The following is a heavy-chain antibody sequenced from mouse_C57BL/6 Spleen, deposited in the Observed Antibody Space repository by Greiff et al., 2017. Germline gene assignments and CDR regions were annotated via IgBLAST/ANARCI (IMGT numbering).Heavy chain of an antibody. Sequence: VQLQQSGPELVKPGASVKISCKASGYAFSSSWMNWVKQRPGKGLEWIGRIYPGDGDTNYNGKFKGKATLTADKSSSTAYMQLSSLTSEDSAVYFCARGDYGSSYGYFDVWGTGTTGTVSS. CDR2: IYPGDGDT. D-gene: IGHD1-1*01. CDR1: GYAFSSSW. J-gene: IGHJ1*03. CDR3: ARGDYGSSYGYFDV. V-gene: IGHV1-82*01.